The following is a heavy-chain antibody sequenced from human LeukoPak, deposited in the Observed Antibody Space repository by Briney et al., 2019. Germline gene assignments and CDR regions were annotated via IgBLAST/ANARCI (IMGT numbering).Heavy chain of an antibody. J-gene: IGHJ4*02. CDR1: GFTFGGYG. Sequence: GRSLRLSCAASGFTFGGYGMHWVRQAPGKGLEWVAVIWFDGSNIYYADSVKGRFTISRDYSKNTLYLQMNSLRAEDTAVYYCARGTIFGVKYYFDYWGQGTLVTVSS. CDR3: ARGTIFGVKYYFDY. V-gene: IGHV3-33*01. CDR2: IWFDGSNI. D-gene: IGHD3-3*01.